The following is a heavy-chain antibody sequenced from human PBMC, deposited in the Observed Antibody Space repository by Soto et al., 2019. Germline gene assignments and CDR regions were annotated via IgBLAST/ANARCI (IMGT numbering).Heavy chain of an antibody. J-gene: IGHJ5*02. CDR1: GGSISSGGYY. D-gene: IGHD3-10*01. CDR3: ARQSVPHGSGSYWFDP. CDR2: IYYSGST. V-gene: IGHV4-31*03. Sequence: QVQLQESGPGLVKPSQTLSLTCTVSGGSISSGGYYWSWIRQHPGKGLEWIGYIYYSGSTYSNPSLKSRVTISVDTSKNQFSLKLSSVTAADTAVYYCARQSVPHGSGSYWFDPWGRGTLVTVSS.